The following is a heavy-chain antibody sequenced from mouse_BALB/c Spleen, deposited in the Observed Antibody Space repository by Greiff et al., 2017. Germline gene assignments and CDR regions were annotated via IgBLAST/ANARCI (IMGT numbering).Heavy chain of an antibody. CDR1: GYTFTSYW. D-gene: IGHD6-5*01. CDR2: IDPSDSYT. Sequence: QVQLQQPGAELVKPGASVKISCKASGYTFTSYWMNWVKQRPGQGLEWIGEIDPSDSYTNNNQKFKDKATLTVDKSSSTAYMQLSSLTSEDSAVYYCARYAQPYYAMDYWGQGTSVTVSS. CDR3: ARYAQPYYAMDY. V-gene: IGHV1S126*01. J-gene: IGHJ4*01.